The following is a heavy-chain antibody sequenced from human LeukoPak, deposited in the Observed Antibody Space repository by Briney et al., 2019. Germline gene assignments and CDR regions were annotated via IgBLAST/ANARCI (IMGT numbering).Heavy chain of an antibody. CDR2: ISGSGRST. D-gene: IGHD3-22*01. J-gene: IGHJ4*02. Sequence: GGSLRLSCAASGFTFSSYAMHWVRQAPGKGLEWVSAISGSGRSTYYADSVKGRFTISRDNSKNTLYLQMNSLRAEDTAVYYCAKLIYDSSGYFWTLYYFDYWGQGTLVSVSS. CDR3: AKLIYDSSGYFWTLYYFDY. CDR1: GFTFSSYA. V-gene: IGHV3-23*01.